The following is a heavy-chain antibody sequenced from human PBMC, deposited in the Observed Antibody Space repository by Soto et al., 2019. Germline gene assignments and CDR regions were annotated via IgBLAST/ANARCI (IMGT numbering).Heavy chain of an antibody. V-gene: IGHV3-23*01. CDR2: ISGSGADT. CDR3: AKDRPNGVVIIDAFDI. Sequence: EVQLLESGGGLVQPGGSLRLSCAATGFSFSSYAMTWVRQAPGKGLEWVSAISGSGADTYYADSVKGRFTISRDNSKNTLYLQMNSLRDEDTAVYYCAKDRPNGVVIIDAFDIWGQGTMVTVSS. CDR1: GFSFSSYA. J-gene: IGHJ3*02. D-gene: IGHD3-3*01.